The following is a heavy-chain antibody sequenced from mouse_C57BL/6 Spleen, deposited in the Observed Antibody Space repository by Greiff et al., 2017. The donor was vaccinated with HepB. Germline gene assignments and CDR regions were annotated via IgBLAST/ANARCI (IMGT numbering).Heavy chain of an antibody. CDR3: ARLLYAMDY. J-gene: IGHJ4*01. CDR1: GFTFSDYG. V-gene: IGHV5-17*01. Sequence: EVKLMESGGGLVKPGGSLKLSCAASGFTFSDYGMHWVREAPEKGLEWVAYISSGSSTIYYADTVKGRFTISRDNAKNTLFLPMTSLRSEDTAMYYCARLLYAMDYWGQGTSVTVSS. CDR2: ISSGSSTI.